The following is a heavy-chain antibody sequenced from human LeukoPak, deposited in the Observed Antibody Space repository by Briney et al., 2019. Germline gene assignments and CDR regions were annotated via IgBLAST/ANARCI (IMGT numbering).Heavy chain of an antibody. J-gene: IGHJ4*02. CDR1: GFTFSRYS. CDR2: IRSGGSPI. Sequence: GGSLRLSCAASGFTFSRYSMNWVRQAPGKGLERVSYIRSGGSPIYYADSVKGRFTIPRDDAKNSLYLQMNRLGDEDTAVYYCVRDPDALDYWGPGTLVTVSS. CDR3: VRDPDALDY. V-gene: IGHV3-48*02.